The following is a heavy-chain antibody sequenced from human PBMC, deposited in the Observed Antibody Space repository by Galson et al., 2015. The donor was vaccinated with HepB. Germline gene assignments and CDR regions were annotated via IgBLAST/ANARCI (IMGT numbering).Heavy chain of an antibody. V-gene: IGHV4-59*08. Sequence: ETLSLTCTVSGGSVSGYHWSWIRQPPGKGLEWIGNIYYSGSTNYNPSLKSRVTMSVETSKNQFSLKLSSVTAADTAVYYCARTNFYNNYFYYGMDVWGQGTAVTVSS. CDR1: GGSVSGYH. D-gene: IGHD1-1*01. J-gene: IGHJ6*02. CDR3: ARTNFYNNYFYYGMDV. CDR2: IYYSGST.